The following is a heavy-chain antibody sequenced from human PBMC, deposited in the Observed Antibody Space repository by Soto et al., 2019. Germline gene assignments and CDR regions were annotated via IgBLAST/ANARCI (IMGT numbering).Heavy chain of an antibody. D-gene: IGHD4-17*01. CDR2: IYYSGST. CDR3: ASTTVTTQLYYFDY. CDR1: GGSISSSSYY. V-gene: IGHV4-39*01. Sequence: KTSETLSLTCTVSGGSISSSSYYWGWIRQPPGKGLEWIGSIYYSGSTYYNPSLKSRVTISVDTSKNQFSLKLSSVTAADTAVYYCASTTVTTQLYYFDYWGQGTLVTVSS. J-gene: IGHJ4*02.